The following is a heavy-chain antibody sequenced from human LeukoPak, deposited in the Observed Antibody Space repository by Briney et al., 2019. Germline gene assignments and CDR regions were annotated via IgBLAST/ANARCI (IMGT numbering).Heavy chain of an antibody. CDR2: ISGSGGST. Sequence: GGSLRLSCAASGFTFSSYGMSWVRQAPGKGLEWVAAISGSGGSTYYADSVKGRFTISRDNSKDTLYLQMNSLRAEDTAVYYCAKEYGSGSYYPYWGQGTLVTVSS. J-gene: IGHJ4*02. CDR1: GFTFSSYG. D-gene: IGHD3-10*01. CDR3: AKEYGSGSYYPY. V-gene: IGHV3-23*01.